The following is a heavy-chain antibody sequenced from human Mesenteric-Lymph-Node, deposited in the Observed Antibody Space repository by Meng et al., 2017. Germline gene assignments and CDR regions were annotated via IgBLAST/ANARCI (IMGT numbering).Heavy chain of an antibody. CDR1: GGSFSGYY. Sequence: SETLSLTCAVYGGSFSGYYWSWIRQPPGKGLEWIGEINHSGSTNYNPSLKSRVTISVDTSKNQFSLKLSSVTAADTAVYYCAREAPDNWSPGTQQNFDYWGQGTLVTVSS. V-gene: IGHV4-34*01. CDR3: AREAPDNWSPGTQQNFDY. CDR2: INHSGST. D-gene: IGHD1-1*01. J-gene: IGHJ4*02.